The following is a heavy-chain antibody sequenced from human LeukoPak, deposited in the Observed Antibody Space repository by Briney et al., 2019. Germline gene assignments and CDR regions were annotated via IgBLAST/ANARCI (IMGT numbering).Heavy chain of an antibody. J-gene: IGHJ4*02. CDR3: ARATQLLWFGELWVGDYFDY. CDR2: INSDGSST. CDR1: GFTFSSYW. D-gene: IGHD3-10*01. Sequence: GGSLRLSCAASGFTFSSYWMHWVRQAPGKGLVWVSRINSDGSSTSYADSVKGRFTISRDNAKNTLYLQMNSLRAEDTAVYYCARATQLLWFGELWVGDYFDYWGQGTLVTVSS. V-gene: IGHV3-74*01.